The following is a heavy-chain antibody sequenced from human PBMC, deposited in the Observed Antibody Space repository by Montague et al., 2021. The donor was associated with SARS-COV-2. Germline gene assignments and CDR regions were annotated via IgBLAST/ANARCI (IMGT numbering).Heavy chain of an antibody. CDR2: IYYSGST. J-gene: IGHJ5*02. CDR1: GGSIISYY. V-gene: IGHV4-59*08. CDR3: ARLEAGDCSGGSCCSRWFDP. Sequence: SETLSLTCTVSGGSIISYYWSWIRQPPGKGLLLIGYIYYSGSTNYNPSLKSRVTISVDTSKNQFSLKLSSVTAADTAVYYCARLEAGDCSGGSCCSRWFDPGGQGTLVTVYS. D-gene: IGHD2-15*01.